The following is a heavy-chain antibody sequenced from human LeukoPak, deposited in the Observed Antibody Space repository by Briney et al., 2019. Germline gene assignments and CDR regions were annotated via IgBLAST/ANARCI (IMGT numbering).Heavy chain of an antibody. CDR3: AKDLEAAGTDSFDY. V-gene: IGHV3-9*01. CDR2: ISWNSGSI. CDR1: GFTFDDYA. D-gene: IGHD6-13*01. J-gene: IGHJ4*02. Sequence: GGSLRLSCAASGFTFDDYAMHWVRQAPGKGLEWVSGISWNSGSIGYADSVKGQFTISRDNAKNSLYLQMNSLRAEDTALYYCAKDLEAAGTDSFDYWGQGTLVTVSS.